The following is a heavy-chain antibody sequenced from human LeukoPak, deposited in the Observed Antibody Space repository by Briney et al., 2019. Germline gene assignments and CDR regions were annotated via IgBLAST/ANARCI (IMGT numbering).Heavy chain of an antibody. Sequence: SETLSLTCTVSGGSMTNYYWGWIRQPPGKGLEWIGSIYYSGSTYYNPSLKSRVTISVDTSKNQFSLKLSSVTAADTAVYYCARHLYYYDSSGSTGYFQHWGQGTLVTVSS. J-gene: IGHJ1*01. CDR2: IYYSGST. CDR3: ARHLYYYDSSGSTGYFQH. V-gene: IGHV4-39*01. D-gene: IGHD3-22*01. CDR1: GGSMTNYY.